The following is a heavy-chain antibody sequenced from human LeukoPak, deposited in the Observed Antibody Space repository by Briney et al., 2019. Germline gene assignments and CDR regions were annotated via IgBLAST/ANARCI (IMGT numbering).Heavy chain of an antibody. CDR3: AKDWVTMVRGVITS. V-gene: IGHV3-21*01. CDR2: ISSSSSYI. CDR1: GFTFSSYS. D-gene: IGHD3-10*01. J-gene: IGHJ5*02. Sequence: PGGSLRLSCAASGFTFSSYSMNWVRQAPGKGLEWVSSISSSSSYIYYADSVKGRLTISRDNAKNSLYLQMNSLRAEDTAVYYCAKDWVTMVRGVITSWGQGTLVTVSS.